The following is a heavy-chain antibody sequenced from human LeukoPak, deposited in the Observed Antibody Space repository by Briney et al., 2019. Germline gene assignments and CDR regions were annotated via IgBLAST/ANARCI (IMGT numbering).Heavy chain of an antibody. V-gene: IGHV3-23*01. CDR3: AKVAAMVIDH. CDR2: ISGSGGST. Sequence: GGSLRLSCAASGFTFSTYVMSWGRQAPGKGLEWVSSISGSGGSTYYADSVKGRFTISRDNSKNTLYLQMNSLRAEDTAVYYCAKVAAMVIDHWGQGTLVSVSS. CDR1: GFTFSTYV. D-gene: IGHD5-18*01. J-gene: IGHJ4*02.